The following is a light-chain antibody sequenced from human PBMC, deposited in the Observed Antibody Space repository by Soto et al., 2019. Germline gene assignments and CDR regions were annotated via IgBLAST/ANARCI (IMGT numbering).Light chain of an antibody. CDR3: CSYAGSRTLV. Sequence: QSALTQPASVSGSPGHSITIFCTGTSSDVGSYNLVSWYQQHPGKAPKLMIYEVSKRPSGVSNRFSGSKSGNTASLTISGLQAEDEADYYCCSYAGSRTLVFGGGTQLTVL. V-gene: IGLV2-23*02. J-gene: IGLJ3*02. CDR1: SSDVGSYNL. CDR2: EVS.